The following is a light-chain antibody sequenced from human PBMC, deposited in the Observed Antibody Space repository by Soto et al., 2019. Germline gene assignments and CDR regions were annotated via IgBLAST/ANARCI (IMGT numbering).Light chain of an antibody. J-gene: IGKJ2*02. CDR3: LQDYNYPCT. Sequence: AIPMTQSPSSLSASVGDRVTITCQASQGIRNDLSWYQQKPGKAPKLLIYAASSLQSGVPSRFSGSGSGTDFTLSISSLQPEDFATYYCLQDYNYPCTFGQGTKLEIK. CDR1: QGIRND. V-gene: IGKV1-6*01. CDR2: AAS.